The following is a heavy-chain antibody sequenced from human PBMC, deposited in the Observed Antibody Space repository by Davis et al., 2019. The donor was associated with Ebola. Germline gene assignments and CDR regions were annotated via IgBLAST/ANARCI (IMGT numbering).Heavy chain of an antibody. D-gene: IGHD3-3*01. V-gene: IGHV1-69*13. CDR2: IIPIFGTA. CDR1: GGTFSSYA. J-gene: IGHJ6*03. CDR3: ARDSGVVTVYYYYYMDV. Sequence: SVKVSCKASGGTFSSYAISWVRQAPGQGLEWMGGIIPIFGTANYAQKFQGRVTITADESTSTAYMELSSLRSEDTAVYYCARDSGVVTVYYYYYMDVWGKGTTVTVSS.